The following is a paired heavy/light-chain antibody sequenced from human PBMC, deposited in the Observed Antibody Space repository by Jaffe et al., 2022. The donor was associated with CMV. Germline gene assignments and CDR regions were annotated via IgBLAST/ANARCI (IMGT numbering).Light chain of an antibody. CDR1: QRLLHSNGYNY. Sequence: DIVMTQSPLSLPVTPGEPASISCKSSQRLLHSNGYNYLDWYLQKPGKSPQLLIYLGSNRASGVPDRFSGSGSGTDFTLKISRVEAEDVGFYYCMQALQTPYTFGQGTKLEIK. J-gene: IGKJ2*01. CDR3: MQALQTPYT. V-gene: IGKV2-28*01. CDR2: LGS.
Heavy chain of an antibody. Sequence: EVQLVDSGGGLVKPGGSLRLSCAASGFTFSSYTMSWVRQAPGKGLEWVSSISSSSSSIYYSDSVKGRFTISREDAKKSLFLQMNSLRAEDTAIYYCARVLGVSSTEGMDVWGQGTTVTVSS. V-gene: IGHV3-21*01. CDR1: GFTFSSYT. J-gene: IGHJ6*02. CDR2: ISSSSSSI. D-gene: IGHD2-2*01. CDR3: ARVLGVSSTEGMDV.